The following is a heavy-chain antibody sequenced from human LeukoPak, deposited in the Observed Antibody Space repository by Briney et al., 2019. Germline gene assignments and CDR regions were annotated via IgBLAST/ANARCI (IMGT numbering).Heavy chain of an antibody. J-gene: IGHJ6*03. V-gene: IGHV3-23*01. CDR1: GFTFSGYG. D-gene: IGHD3/OR15-3a*01. CDR3: ARGHGDWYFYHMDV. Sequence: GGSLRLSCAASGFTFSGYGMSWVRQAPGKGLEWVSGISGSGGNTYYTDSVKGRFTISRDNSRNTLFLQMNSLRAEDTALYYCARGHGDWYFYHMDVWGQGTTVTVSS. CDR2: ISGSGGNT.